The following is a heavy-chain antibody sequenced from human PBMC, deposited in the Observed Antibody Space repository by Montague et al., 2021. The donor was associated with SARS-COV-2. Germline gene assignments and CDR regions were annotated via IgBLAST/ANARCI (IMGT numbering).Heavy chain of an antibody. V-gene: IGHV4-4*02. Sequence: SETLSLTCAVSGGSISSSHWWSWVRQPPGKGLEWIGEIYHSGSTNYNPSLKSRVTISVDKSKNQFSLKLSSVTAADTAVYYCEREFRTYGYGGQYWYFDLWGRGTLVTVS. CDR2: IYHSGST. J-gene: IGHJ2*01. D-gene: IGHD3-10*01. CDR1: GGSISSSHW. CDR3: EREFRTYGYGGQYWYFDL.